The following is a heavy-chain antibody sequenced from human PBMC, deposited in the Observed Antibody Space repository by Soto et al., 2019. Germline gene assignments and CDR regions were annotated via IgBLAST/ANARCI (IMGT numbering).Heavy chain of an antibody. J-gene: IGHJ4*02. CDR2: IYSGGST. Sequence: GGSLRLSCAASGFTVSSNYMSWVRQAPGRGLEWVSVIYSGGSTYYADSVKGRFTISRHNSKNTLYLQMNSLRAEDTAVYYCARMLITGYCSGGSCYPSAFDYWGQGTLVTVSS. CDR1: GFTVSSNY. CDR3: ARMLITGYCSGGSCYPSAFDY. D-gene: IGHD2-15*01. V-gene: IGHV3-53*04.